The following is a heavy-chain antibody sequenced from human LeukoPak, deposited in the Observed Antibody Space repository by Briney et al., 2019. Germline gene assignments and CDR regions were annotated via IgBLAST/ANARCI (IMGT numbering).Heavy chain of an antibody. V-gene: IGHV1-2*02. CDR1: GYTFTGYY. CDR2: INPNSGGT. Sequence: ASVKVSCKASGYTFTGYYMHWVRQAPGQGLEWMGWINPNSGGTNYAQKFQGRVTMTRDTSISTAYMELSRLRSDDTAVYYCARWRTIAAAGSGWFDPWGQGTLVTVSS. D-gene: IGHD6-13*01. J-gene: IGHJ5*02. CDR3: ARWRTIAAAGSGWFDP.